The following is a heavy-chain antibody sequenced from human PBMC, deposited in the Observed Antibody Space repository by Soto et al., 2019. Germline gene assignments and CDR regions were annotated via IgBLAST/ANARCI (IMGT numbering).Heavy chain of an antibody. D-gene: IGHD2-15*01. Sequence: QVQLVESGGGVVQPGSSLRLSCAASGFTFSTYAMDWVRQAPGKGLEWVGVITPHGGNERYADSVKGRFTISRDNVQNTLYLQLDSLRPEDTAIYYCARETISGSWFPLASWGQGTLVTVSS. V-gene: IGHV3-30-3*01. CDR2: ITPHGGNE. CDR3: ARETISGSWFPLAS. CDR1: GFTFSTYA. J-gene: IGHJ5*02.